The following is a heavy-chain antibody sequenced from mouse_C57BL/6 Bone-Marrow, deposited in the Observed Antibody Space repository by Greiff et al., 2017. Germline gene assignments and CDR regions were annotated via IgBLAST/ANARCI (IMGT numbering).Heavy chain of an antibody. V-gene: IGHV5-12*01. CDR3: ASRGWLLEDFYYAMDY. Sequence: EVKLVESGGGLVQPGGSLKLSCAASGFTFSDYYMYWVRQTPEKRLEWVAYISNGGGSTYYPDTVKGRFTISRDNAKNTLYLQMSRLKSEDTAMYYCASRGWLLEDFYYAMDYWGQGTSVTVSS. J-gene: IGHJ4*01. CDR1: GFTFSDYY. D-gene: IGHD2-3*01. CDR2: ISNGGGST.